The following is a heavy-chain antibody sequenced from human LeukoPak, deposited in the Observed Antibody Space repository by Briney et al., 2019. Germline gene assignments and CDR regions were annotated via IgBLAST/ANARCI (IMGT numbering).Heavy chain of an antibody. CDR2: IYYTGST. D-gene: IGHD6-13*01. J-gene: IGHJ3*02. CDR1: GGSISSSY. V-gene: IGHV4-59*01. CDR3: ARDGTRQQEDAFDI. Sequence: SETLSLTCTVSGGSISSSYWSWIRQPPGKGLEWIEYIYYTGSTTYNPSLKSRVTISVDTSKNQFSLKLRSVTAADTAVYYCARDGTRQQEDAFDIWGQGTMVTVSS.